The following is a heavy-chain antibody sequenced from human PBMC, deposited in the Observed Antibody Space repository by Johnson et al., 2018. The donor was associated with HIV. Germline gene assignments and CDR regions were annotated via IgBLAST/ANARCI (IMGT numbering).Heavy chain of an antibody. CDR1: GFSFSKAW. CDR2: IKSKTEGGTT. CDR3: TKEVQQLTETRDAFDI. J-gene: IGHJ3*02. D-gene: IGHD5-24*01. V-gene: IGHV3-15*01. Sequence: VQLVESGGGLVKPGGSLRLSCAASGFSFSKAWMSWVRQAPGKGLEWVGRIKSKTEGGTTDYAAPVKGRCTMSRDDSKNTLYLQMNSLKTEDTAVYYCTKEVQQLTETRDAFDIWGQGTMVTVSS.